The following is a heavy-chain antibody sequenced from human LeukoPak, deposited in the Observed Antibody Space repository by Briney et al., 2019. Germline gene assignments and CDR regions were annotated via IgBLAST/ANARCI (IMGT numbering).Heavy chain of an antibody. CDR1: GGSLSSSY. CDR2: VSNSGNT. D-gene: IGHD6-13*01. Sequence: SETLPLTCIVSGGSLSSSYWSWIRQPPGKGLEWIGYVSNSGNTNYNPSLKSRVIISKDTSKTQVSLRLSSVTAADTAVYYCARHSGVIVLGVAAPETWGPGTLVTVSS. V-gene: IGHV4-59*08. J-gene: IGHJ4*02. CDR3: ARHSGVIVLGVAAPET.